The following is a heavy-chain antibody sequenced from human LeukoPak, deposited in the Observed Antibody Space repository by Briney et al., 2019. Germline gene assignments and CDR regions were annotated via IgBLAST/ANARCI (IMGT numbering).Heavy chain of an antibody. CDR1: GSTFSSYS. CDR2: ISSSSSTI. CDR3: AGGDDSSGYYYFASYYYYYYMDV. J-gene: IGHJ6*03. V-gene: IGHV3-48*01. D-gene: IGHD3-22*01. Sequence: PGGSLRLSCAASGSTFSSYSMNWVRQAPGKGLEWVSYISSSSSTIYYADSVKGRFTISRDNAKNSLYLQMNSLRAEDTAVYYCAGGDDSSGYYYFASYYYYYYMDVWGKGTTVTVSS.